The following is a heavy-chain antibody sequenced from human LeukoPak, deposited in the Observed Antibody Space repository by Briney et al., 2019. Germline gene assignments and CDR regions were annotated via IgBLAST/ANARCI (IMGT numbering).Heavy chain of an antibody. CDR2: INPNSGGT. D-gene: IGHD3-10*01. Sequence: ASVKVSCKASGYTFTGYYIHWVRQAPGQGLEWMGWINPNSGGTNYAQKFQDRVTMTRDTSISTAYMELSRLRSDDTAVYYCARDLSSGSYYLYYFDYWGQGTLVTVSS. V-gene: IGHV1-2*02. CDR3: ARDLSSGSYYLYYFDY. CDR1: GYTFTGYY. J-gene: IGHJ4*02.